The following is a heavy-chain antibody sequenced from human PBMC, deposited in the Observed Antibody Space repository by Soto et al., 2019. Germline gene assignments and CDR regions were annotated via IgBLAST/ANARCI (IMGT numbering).Heavy chain of an antibody. J-gene: IGHJ5*02. D-gene: IGHD6-25*01. CDR2: IYYSGST. CDR3: ARLSSGMFIAAGSSVFDP. V-gene: IGHV4-39*01. Sequence: SETLSLTCTVSGGSISSSSYYWGWIRQPPGKGLEWIGSIYYSGSTYYNPSLKSRVTISVDTSKNQFSLKLSSVTAADTAVYYCARLSSGMFIAAGSSVFDPWGQGTLVTVSS. CDR1: GGSISSSSYY.